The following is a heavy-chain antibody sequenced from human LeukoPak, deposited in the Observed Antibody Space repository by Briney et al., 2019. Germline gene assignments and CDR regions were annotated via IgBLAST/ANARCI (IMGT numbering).Heavy chain of an antibody. V-gene: IGHV3-30*02. J-gene: IGHJ4*02. CDR3: AKDQCTRSSCDGYPGY. Sequence: GGSLRLSCAASGFTFSSYGIHWVGQAPAKGLEWVAFIHFDGSTKYSGDSVQGRFTISRDNSRNILYLQMNNLRPEDTAFYYCAKDQCTRSSCDGYPGYWGQGTLVTVSS. D-gene: IGHD2-2*03. CDR1: GFTFSSYG. CDR2: IHFDGSTK.